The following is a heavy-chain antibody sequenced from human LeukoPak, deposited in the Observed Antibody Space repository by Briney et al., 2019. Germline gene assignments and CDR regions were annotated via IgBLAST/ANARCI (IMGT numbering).Heavy chain of an antibody. D-gene: IGHD5-12*01. V-gene: IGHV3-23*01. J-gene: IGHJ4*02. Sequence: PGGSLRLSCAASGFTFSSYAMSWVRQAPGKGLEWVSAISGSGGSTYYADSVKGRFTISRDNSKNTLYLQMNSLRAEDTAVCYCAKFFAVATITLDYWGQGTLVTVSS. CDR3: AKFFAVATITLDY. CDR2: ISGSGGST. CDR1: GFTFSSYA.